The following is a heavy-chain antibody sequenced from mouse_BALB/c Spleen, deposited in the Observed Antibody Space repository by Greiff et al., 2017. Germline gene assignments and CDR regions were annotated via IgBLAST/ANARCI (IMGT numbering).Heavy chain of an antibody. J-gene: IGHJ2*01. CDR2: ISSGSSTI. CDR1: GFTFSSFG. Sequence: EVKVVESGGGLVQPGGSRKLSCAASGFTFSSFGMHWVRQAPEKGLEWVAYISSGSSTIYYADTVKGRFTISRDNPKNTLFLQMTSLRSEDTAMYYCARGDYYGSSFWGQGTTLTVSS. V-gene: IGHV5-17*02. CDR3: ARGDYYGSSF. D-gene: IGHD1-1*01.